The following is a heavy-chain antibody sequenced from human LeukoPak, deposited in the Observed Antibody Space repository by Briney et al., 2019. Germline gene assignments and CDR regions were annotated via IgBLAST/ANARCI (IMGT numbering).Heavy chain of an antibody. CDR3: ARDGSGEAEMDAFDI. V-gene: IGHV3-7*01. Sequence: GGSLRLSGAASGFIYSGYGMHWVRQVPGKGLEWVANIKQDGSEKYYVDSVKGRFTISRDNAKNSLYLQMNSLRAEDTAVYYCARDGSGEAEMDAFDIWGQGTMVTVSS. CDR2: IKQDGSEK. D-gene: IGHD3-10*01. J-gene: IGHJ3*02. CDR1: GFIYSGYG.